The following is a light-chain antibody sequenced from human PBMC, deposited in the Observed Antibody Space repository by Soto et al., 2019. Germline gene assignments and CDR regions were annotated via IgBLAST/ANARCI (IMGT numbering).Light chain of an antibody. Sequence: QSVLTQPASVSGSPGQSITISCTGTSSDVGNYNLVSWYQRHPGKAPKLMIYEVSKRPSGVSNRFSGSKSGDTASLTISGLQAEDEADYYCCSYAGSNYVFGTGTKVTVL. V-gene: IGLV2-23*02. J-gene: IGLJ1*01. CDR2: EVS. CDR3: CSYAGSNYV. CDR1: SSDVGNYNL.